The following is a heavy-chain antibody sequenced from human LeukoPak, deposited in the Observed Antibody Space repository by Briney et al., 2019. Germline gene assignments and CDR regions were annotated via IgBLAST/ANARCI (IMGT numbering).Heavy chain of an antibody. CDR3: ARDRNYFGSGSYKDY. V-gene: IGHV3-48*03. D-gene: IGHD3-10*01. CDR1: GLTFSSYE. CDR2: ISSSGSTI. J-gene: IGHJ4*02. Sequence: GSLRLSCEVSGLTFSSYEMNWVRQAPGKGLEWVSYISSSGSTIYYADSVKGRFTISRDNAKNSPYLQMNSLRAEDTAVYYCARDRNYFGSGSYKDYWGQGTLVTVSS.